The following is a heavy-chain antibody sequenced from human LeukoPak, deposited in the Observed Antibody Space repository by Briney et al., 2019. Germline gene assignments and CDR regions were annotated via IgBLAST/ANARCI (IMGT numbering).Heavy chain of an antibody. CDR1: GFTFSSYA. Sequence: PGRSLRLSCAASGFTFSSYAMHWVRQAPGKGLEWVAVISYDGSNKYYADSVKGRFTISRDNSKNTLYLQMNSLRAEDTAVYYCAKDLVWCDYWGQGTLVTVSS. D-gene: IGHD4/OR15-4a*01. J-gene: IGHJ4*02. CDR2: ISYDGSNK. V-gene: IGHV3-30*04. CDR3: AKDLVWCDY.